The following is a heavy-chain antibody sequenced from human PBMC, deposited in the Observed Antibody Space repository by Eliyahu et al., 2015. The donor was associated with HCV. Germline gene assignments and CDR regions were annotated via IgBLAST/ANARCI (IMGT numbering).Heavy chain of an antibody. CDR2: IFSNDEK. CDR1: GXSLSNARMG. Sequence: QVTLKESGPVLVKPTETLTLTCTVXGXSLSNARMGVSWIRQPPGKALEWLAHIFSNDEKSYSTSLKSRLTISKDTSKSQVVLTMTNMDPVDTATYYCARTHVEMATLYFDYWGQGTLVTVSS. J-gene: IGHJ4*02. D-gene: IGHD5-24*01. V-gene: IGHV2-26*01. CDR3: ARTHVEMATLYFDY.